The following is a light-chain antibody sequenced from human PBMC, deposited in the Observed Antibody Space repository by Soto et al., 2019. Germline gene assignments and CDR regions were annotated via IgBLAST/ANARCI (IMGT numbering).Light chain of an antibody. CDR2: LGS. V-gene: IGKV2-28*01. J-gene: IGKJ4*01. CDR1: QSLLYSNGYNS. CDR3: MQALQTPLT. Sequence: DMVMTQSPLSLPVTPGEPASISCRSSQSLLYSNGYNSLDWYLQRTGQSQQLLIYLGSNRAAGVPDQFSGSGSGEDFTLKISRVEAEDVGVYYCMQALQTPLTFGGGTKVEI.